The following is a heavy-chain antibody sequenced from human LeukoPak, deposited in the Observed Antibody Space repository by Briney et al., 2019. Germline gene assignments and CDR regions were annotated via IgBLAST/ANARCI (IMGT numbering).Heavy chain of an antibody. V-gene: IGHV4-59*01. CDR2: IYYSGST. J-gene: IGHJ4*02. Sequence: SETLSLTCTVSGGSISSYYWSWIRQPPGKGLEWIGYIYYSGSTNYNPSLKSRVTISVDTSKNQFSLKLSSVTAADTAVYYCASSWGPVAGTDYWGQGTLVTVSS. CDR3: ASSWGPVAGTDY. CDR1: GGSISSYY. D-gene: IGHD6-19*01.